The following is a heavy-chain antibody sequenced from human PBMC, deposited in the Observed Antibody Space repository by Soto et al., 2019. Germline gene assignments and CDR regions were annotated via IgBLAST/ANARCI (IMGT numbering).Heavy chain of an antibody. D-gene: IGHD6-13*01. CDR1: GFTFSDHA. CDR3: ARVRMYYSSSQAAYYLDY. V-gene: IGHV3-21*01. Sequence: EVQLVESGGGLVKPGGSLRLSCAASGFTFSDHAMNWVRQSPGKGLEWVSSISSSGTYIYYADSLKGRFTISRDNAKNSVDLQMNSLRADDTAVYYCARVRMYYSSSQAAYYLDYWGQGVLVTVSS. J-gene: IGHJ4*02. CDR2: ISSSGTYI.